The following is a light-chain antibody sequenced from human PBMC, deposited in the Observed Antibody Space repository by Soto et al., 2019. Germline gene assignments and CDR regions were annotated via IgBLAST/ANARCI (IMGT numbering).Light chain of an antibody. CDR1: QSVRSTY. J-gene: IGKJ4*01. CDR3: QQYGAYPLT. V-gene: IGKV3-20*01. CDR2: GVS. Sequence: EIVLTQFPGTLSLSPGERATLSCRASQSVRSTYLAWYQQKPGLAPRLLIFGVSNRATGIPDRFSGSGSGTDFTLTISRLEPEDFAVYYCQQYGAYPLTFGGGTKVDIK.